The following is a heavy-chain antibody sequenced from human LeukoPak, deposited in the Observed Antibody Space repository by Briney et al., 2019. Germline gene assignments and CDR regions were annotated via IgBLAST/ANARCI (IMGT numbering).Heavy chain of an antibody. Sequence: GGSLRLSCAASGFTFSSYSMNWVRQAPGKGLGWVSFISSSSGSIYYADSVKGRITISRDNAKNSLYLQMNSLRAEDTAVYYCARSIVPDGTSPFDYWGQGTLVTVSS. D-gene: IGHD6-13*01. V-gene: IGHV3-48*04. J-gene: IGHJ4*02. CDR1: GFTFSSYS. CDR2: ISSSSGSI. CDR3: ARSIVPDGTSPFDY.